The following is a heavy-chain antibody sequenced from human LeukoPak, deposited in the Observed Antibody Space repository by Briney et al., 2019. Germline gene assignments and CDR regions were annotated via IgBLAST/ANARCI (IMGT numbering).Heavy chain of an antibody. D-gene: IGHD2-8*01. CDR2: IWFDGETE. J-gene: IGHJ6*02. Sequence: GGSLRLSCAASGFTFSSYGMHWVRQAPGMGLEWVADIWFDGETEHFADSVKGRFTISRDNFKNTLYLQMNSLRAEDTAVYYCTRDRHCSNGVCQNPPGMDVWSQGTMATVSS. CDR3: TRDRHCSNGVCQNPPGMDV. V-gene: IGHV3-33*01. CDR1: GFTFSSYG.